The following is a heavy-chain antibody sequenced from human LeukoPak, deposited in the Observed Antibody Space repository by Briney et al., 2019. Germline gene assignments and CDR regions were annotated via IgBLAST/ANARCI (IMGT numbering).Heavy chain of an antibody. J-gene: IGHJ3*01. D-gene: IGHD1-14*01. CDR1: GFTLSSYL. Sequence: GGSLTLSCAVSGFTLSSYLMRWVRQAPGGGLEWVANIKKDGSEENYLDSVKGRFTLSRDNAKNSLFLQMHSLRGEDAGVSYCARGNPNRNAIDLWGQGTLVTISS. CDR3: ARGNPNRNAIDL. CDR2: IKKDGSEE. V-gene: IGHV3-7*01.